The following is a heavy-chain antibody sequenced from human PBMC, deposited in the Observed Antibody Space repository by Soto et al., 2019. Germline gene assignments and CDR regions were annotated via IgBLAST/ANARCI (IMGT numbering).Heavy chain of an antibody. D-gene: IGHD3-10*01. CDR3: GKAVDIPVRGVPPSDY. CDR1: GFTFNRFG. J-gene: IGHJ4*02. CDR2: ISYDGRNK. Sequence: QVQLVESGGGVVQPGRSLRLSCAVSGFTFNRFGMHWVRQAPGKGLEWVAVISYDGRNKYYADSLKGRFTISRDDSQNTLFLHMNSLRPEDTAVYYCGKAVDIPVRGVPPSDYWGQGTLVTVSS. V-gene: IGHV3-30*18.